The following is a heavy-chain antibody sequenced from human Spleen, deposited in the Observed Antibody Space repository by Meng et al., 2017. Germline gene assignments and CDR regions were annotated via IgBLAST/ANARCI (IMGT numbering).Heavy chain of an antibody. J-gene: IGHJ4*02. CDR1: GFNFGDYI. CDR3: ARDLGWVLFDY. Sequence: EVQLVESGGGLVQPGGSLRLSCGASGFNFGDYIMHWVRQSPGKGLEWISRIVSDGGITTYADSVKGRFTVSRDNAKNTLYLQMNSLRADDTAVYYCARDLGWVLFDYWGQGALVTVSS. V-gene: IGHV3-74*01. CDR2: IVSDGGIT. D-gene: IGHD3-3*01.